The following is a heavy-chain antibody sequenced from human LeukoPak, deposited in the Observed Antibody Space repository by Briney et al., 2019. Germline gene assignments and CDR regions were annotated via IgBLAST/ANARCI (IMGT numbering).Heavy chain of an antibody. D-gene: IGHD6-13*01. CDR2: IVHSGNT. Sequence: PSETLSLTCTVYGGSFSGYCWSWIRQPPGKGLEWIGEIVHSGNTKYNPSLKSRVTISVDTSKNQFSLNLTSVTAADTAVYYCARFGSSTWYKGAFDIWGQGTMVTVAS. J-gene: IGHJ3*02. V-gene: IGHV4-34*12. CDR1: GGSFSGYC. CDR3: ARFGSSTWYKGAFDI.